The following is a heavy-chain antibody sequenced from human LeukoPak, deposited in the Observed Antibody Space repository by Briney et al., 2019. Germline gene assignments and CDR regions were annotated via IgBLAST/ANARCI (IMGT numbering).Heavy chain of an antibody. CDR3: ARHFTGFWGATISEAFDI. V-gene: IGHV4-30-4*01. J-gene: IGHJ3*02. Sequence: PSETLSLTCTVSGGSISSGDYYWSWIRQPPGKGLEWIGYIYYSGSTYYNPSLKSRVTISVDTSKNQFSLRLSSVTAADTAVYYCARHFTGFWGATISEAFDIWGQGTMVTVSS. CDR1: GGSISSGDYY. D-gene: IGHD1-26*01. CDR2: IYYSGST.